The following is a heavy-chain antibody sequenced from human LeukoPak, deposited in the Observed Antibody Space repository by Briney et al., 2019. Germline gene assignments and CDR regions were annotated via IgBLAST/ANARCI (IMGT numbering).Heavy chain of an antibody. CDR2: IGTAGDP. CDR3: ARDVEGAFDY. D-gene: IGHD5-24*01. J-gene: IGHJ4*02. V-gene: IGHV3-13*05. Sequence: GGSLRLSCAASGFTFSSYDMHWVRHATGKGLEWVSAIGTAGDPYYPGSVKGRFTISRENAKNSLYLQMNSLRAGNTAVYYCARDVEGAFDYWGQGTLVTVSS. CDR1: GFTFSSYD.